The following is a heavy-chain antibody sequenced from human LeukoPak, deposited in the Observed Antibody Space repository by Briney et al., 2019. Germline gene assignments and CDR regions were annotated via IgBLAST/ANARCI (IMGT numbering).Heavy chain of an antibody. CDR1: GFTFSGYS. CDR2: IDTCSGTI. V-gene: IGHV3-48*04. Sequence: GGSLRLSCVASGFTFSGYSMNWVRQTPGKGLEWISYIDTCSGTIYHADSVKGRFSTSRDNAKYSVYLQMNSLRADDTAMYYCVRGGLDHWGQGALVTVSS. D-gene: IGHD5-12*01. CDR3: VRGGLDH. J-gene: IGHJ4*02.